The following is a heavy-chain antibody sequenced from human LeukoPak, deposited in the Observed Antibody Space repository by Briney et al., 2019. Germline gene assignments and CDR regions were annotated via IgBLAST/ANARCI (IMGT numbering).Heavy chain of an antibody. Sequence: SETLSLTCTVSGGSISSSSYYWGWIRQPPGKGLEWIGSIYYSGSTYYNPSLKSRVTISADTSKNQFSLKLSSVTAADTAVYYCARGYYYGSGSYYTPFGYWGQGTLVTVSS. D-gene: IGHD3-10*01. CDR2: IYYSGST. CDR3: ARGYYYGSGSYYTPFGY. J-gene: IGHJ4*02. V-gene: IGHV4-39*01. CDR1: GGSISSSSYY.